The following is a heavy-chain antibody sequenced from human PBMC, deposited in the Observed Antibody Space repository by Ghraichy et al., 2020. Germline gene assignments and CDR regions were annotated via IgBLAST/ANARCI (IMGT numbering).Heavy chain of an antibody. V-gene: IGHV5-51*01. D-gene: IGHD3-10*01. CDR3: ARHPGFYYGSGSYGIDAFDI. CDR2: IYPDDSKT. J-gene: IGHJ3*02. Sequence: GESLNISCKASGYRFTNYWIGWVRQLPGKGLEWMGIIYPDDSKTRYSPSFQGQVTISADKSISTAFLQWSSLKASDTAIYYCARHPGFYYGSGSYGIDAFDIWGQGTVVSVSS. CDR1: GYRFTNYW.